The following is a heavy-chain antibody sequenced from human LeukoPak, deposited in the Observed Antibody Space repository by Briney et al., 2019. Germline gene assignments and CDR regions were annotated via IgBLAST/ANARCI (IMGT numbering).Heavy chain of an antibody. V-gene: IGHV3-23*01. D-gene: IGHD1-1*01. Sequence: GGSLRLSCAASGFTFSSYAMSWVRQAPGKGLEWVSAISGSGGSTYYADSVKGRFTISRDNAKNSLYLQMNSLRAEDTAVYYCARDKALEPYYYYYYMDVWGKGTTVTVSS. CDR2: ISGSGGST. J-gene: IGHJ6*03. CDR3: ARDKALEPYYYYYYMDV. CDR1: GFTFSSYA.